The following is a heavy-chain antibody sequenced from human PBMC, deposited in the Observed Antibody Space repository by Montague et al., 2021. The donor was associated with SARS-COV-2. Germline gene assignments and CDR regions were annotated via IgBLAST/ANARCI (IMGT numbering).Heavy chain of an antibody. CDR2: INHSGST. V-gene: IGHV4-34*01. Sequence: SETLSLTCAVYGGSFSGYYWSWIHQPPGKGLEWIGEINHSGSTNYNPSLKSRVTISVDTSKNQFSLKLSSVTAADTAVYYCARVGRQQLVRLSGMDVWGQGTTVTVSS. J-gene: IGHJ6*02. CDR3: ARVGRQQLVRLSGMDV. CDR1: GGSFSGYY. D-gene: IGHD6-13*01.